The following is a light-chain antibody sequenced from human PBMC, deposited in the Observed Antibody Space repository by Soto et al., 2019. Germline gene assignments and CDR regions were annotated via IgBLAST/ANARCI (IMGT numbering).Light chain of an antibody. J-gene: IGKJ2*01. V-gene: IGKV3-20*01. CDR1: QSVSSNY. CDR3: QQYGSSPPYT. CDR2: GAS. Sequence: EIVLTQSPGTLSLSPGERATLSCRASQSVSSNYLAWYQQKPGQAPRLLIYGASSRATGIPDRFSGSGSGPDVTLTISRLEPEDCAVYYCQQYGSSPPYTFGQGTKLEIK.